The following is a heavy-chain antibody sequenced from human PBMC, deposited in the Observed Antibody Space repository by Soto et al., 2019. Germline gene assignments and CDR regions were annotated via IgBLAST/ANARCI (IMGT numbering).Heavy chain of an antibody. CDR2: IYSGGST. D-gene: IGHD3-10*01. CDR3: ASGLLWFGEFLDY. V-gene: IGHV3-66*01. Sequence: EVQLVESGGGLVQPGGSLRLSCAASGFTVSSNYMSWVRQAPGKGLEWVSVIYSGGSTYYADSVKGRFTISRDNSKNTLYLQMHSLRAEDTAVYYCASGLLWFGEFLDYWGQGTLVTVSS. CDR1: GFTVSSNY. J-gene: IGHJ4*02.